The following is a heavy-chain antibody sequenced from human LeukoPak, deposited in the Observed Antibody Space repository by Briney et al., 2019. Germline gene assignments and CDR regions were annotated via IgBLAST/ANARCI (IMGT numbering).Heavy chain of an antibody. D-gene: IGHD3-22*01. CDR2: IYYSGST. V-gene: IGHV4-59*01. Sequence: SETLSLTCTVSGVSISSYYWSWVRQSPGKGLEWMGYIYYSGSTDYNPSLKSRVTISVDTSKNQFSLKLSSVTAADTAVYYCARVRVSSGHHPWYFDYWGQGTLVTVTS. J-gene: IGHJ4*02. CDR1: GVSISSYY. CDR3: ARVRVSSGHHPWYFDY.